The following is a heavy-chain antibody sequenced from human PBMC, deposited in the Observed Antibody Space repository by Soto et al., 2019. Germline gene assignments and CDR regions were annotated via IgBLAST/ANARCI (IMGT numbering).Heavy chain of an antibody. V-gene: IGHV3-23*01. Sequence: EVQLLESGGGLVQPGGSLRLSCAAAGITLNNYAMSWVRQAPRKGLEWVSTINGGGVNTYYADPVKGRFTISRDNSRNMLYLQMSSLGAEDTAVYYCARGLTTETTVFDYWGHGTLVTVSS. CDR2: INGGGVNT. D-gene: IGHD4-17*01. J-gene: IGHJ4*01. CDR3: ARGLTTETTVFDY. CDR1: GITLNNYA.